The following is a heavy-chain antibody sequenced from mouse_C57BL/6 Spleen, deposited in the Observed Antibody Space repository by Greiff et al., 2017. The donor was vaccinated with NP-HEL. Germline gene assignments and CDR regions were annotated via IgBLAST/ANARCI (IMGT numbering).Heavy chain of an antibody. V-gene: IGHV1-81*01. Sequence: QVQLQQSGAELARPGASVKLSCKASGYTFTSYGISWVKQRTGQGLEWIGEIYPRSGNTYYNEKFKGKATLPADNSSSTAYMELRRLTSEDSAVYFCARETITTVVPDYFDYWGQGTTLTVSS. CDR3: ARETITTVVPDYFDY. CDR2: IYPRSGNT. CDR1: GYTFTSYG. J-gene: IGHJ2*01. D-gene: IGHD1-1*01.